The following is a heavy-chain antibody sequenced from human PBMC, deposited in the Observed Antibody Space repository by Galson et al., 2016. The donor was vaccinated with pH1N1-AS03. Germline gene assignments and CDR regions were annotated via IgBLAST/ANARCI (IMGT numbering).Heavy chain of an antibody. Sequence: SVKVSCKASGYIFTGFYVHWVRQAPGQGLEWMGWINPNNGVTNYAQKFRAWVTMTGDTSISTAYMELYGLKSDDTAVYYCARDPRGPCSSATCATTYYFGMDVGGQGTTVIVSS. D-gene: IGHD1-26*01. CDR2: INPNNGVT. V-gene: IGHV1-2*04. CDR3: ARDPRGPCSSATCATTYYFGMDV. J-gene: IGHJ6*02. CDR1: GYIFTGFY.